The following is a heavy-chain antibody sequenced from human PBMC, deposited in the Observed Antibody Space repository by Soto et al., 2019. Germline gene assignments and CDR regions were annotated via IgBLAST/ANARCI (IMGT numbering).Heavy chain of an antibody. V-gene: IGHV3-23*01. CDR1: GFTFSSYA. D-gene: IGHD6-13*01. CDR3: AKEQSSSPRDYYYGMDV. J-gene: IGHJ6*02. CDR2: ISGSGGST. Sequence: PGGSLRLSCAASGFTFSSYAMSWVRQAPGKGLEWVSAISGSGGSTYYADSVKGRFTISRDNSKNTLYLQMNSLRAEDTAVYYCAKEQSSSPRDYYYGMDVWGQGTTVTVSS.